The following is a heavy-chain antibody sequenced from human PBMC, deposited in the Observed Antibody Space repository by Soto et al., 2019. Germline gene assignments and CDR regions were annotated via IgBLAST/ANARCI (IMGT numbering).Heavy chain of an antibody. D-gene: IGHD3-10*01. J-gene: IGHJ3*02. CDR1: GGSFSSYT. Sequence: QVQLVQSGAEVKKTGSSVKVSCKASGGSFSSYTISWVRQAPGQGLEWLGRIVPMVGRTIYAQKFQGRDAISADKSTTTAYMDLSNLASEDTAMYYCALDSGSDVFNIWGLGTLVTVSS. CDR2: IVPMVGRT. CDR3: ALDSGSDVFNI. V-gene: IGHV1-69*02.